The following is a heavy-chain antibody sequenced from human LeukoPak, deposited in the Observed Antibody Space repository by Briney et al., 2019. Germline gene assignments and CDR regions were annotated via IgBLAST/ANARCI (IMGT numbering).Heavy chain of an antibody. CDR1: GYTFTGYY. CDR3: ARAELGIAPPPFDF. Sequence: GASVKVSCKASGYTFTGYYMHWVRQAPGQGLEWMGWINPNSGGTNYAQKFQGRVTMTRDTSISTAFMELSRLRSDGTAVYYCARAELGIAPPPFDFWGQGTLVTVSS. J-gene: IGHJ4*02. D-gene: IGHD7-27*01. CDR2: INPNSGGT. V-gene: IGHV1-2*02.